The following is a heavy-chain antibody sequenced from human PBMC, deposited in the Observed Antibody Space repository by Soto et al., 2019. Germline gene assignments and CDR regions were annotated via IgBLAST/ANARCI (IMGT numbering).Heavy chain of an antibody. V-gene: IGHV4-34*01. CDR3: ARHKYHRSGPSAY. CDR1: GGSFSGYY. J-gene: IGHJ4*02. CDR2: INHSGST. Sequence: SETLSLTCAVYGGSFSGYYWNWIRQPPGKGLEWIGEINHSGSTNYNPSLKSRVTISVDTSKNQFSLKLSSVTAADTAVYYCARHKYHRSGPSAYWGQGTLVTVS. D-gene: IGHD3-22*01.